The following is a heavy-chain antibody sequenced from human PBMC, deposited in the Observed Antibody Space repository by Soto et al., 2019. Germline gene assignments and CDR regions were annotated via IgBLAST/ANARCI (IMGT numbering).Heavy chain of an antibody. V-gene: IGHV3-48*01. CDR3: ARVTRGSTIGDYYYDYYRDV. D-gene: IGHD3-3*01. J-gene: IGHJ6*03. Sequence: EVQLVESGGGLVQPGGSLRLSCAASGFTFSSYSMNWFRQAPGKGLEWVSYISSSSSTIYYADSVKGRFTISRDNAKNALYLQMNSMRAEDTAVYYCARVTRGSTIGDYYYDYYRDVWGKGTTVTVSS. CDR2: ISSSSSTI. CDR1: GFTFSSYS.